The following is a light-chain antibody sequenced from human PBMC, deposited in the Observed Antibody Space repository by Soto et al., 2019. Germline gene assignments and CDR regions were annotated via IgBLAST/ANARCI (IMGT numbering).Light chain of an antibody. CDR1: RSVTGY. J-gene: IGKJ4*01. V-gene: IGKV3-11*01. Sequence: EIVLTQSPATLSLSPGERATLSCRASRSVTGYLAWYQQKPGQAPRLLIYDASSRATGVPARFSGSGSGTDFTLTITSLEPEDFAVYYCQQRSDWRSTFGGGTKVEI. CDR3: QQRSDWRST. CDR2: DAS.